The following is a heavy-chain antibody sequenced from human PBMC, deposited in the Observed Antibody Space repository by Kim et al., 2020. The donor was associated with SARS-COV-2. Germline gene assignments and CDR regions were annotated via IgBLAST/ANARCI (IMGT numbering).Heavy chain of an antibody. J-gene: IGHJ4*02. V-gene: IGHV3-7*01. D-gene: IGHD1-7*01. CDR1: KFAFSSSY. Sequence: GGSLRLSCAASKFAFSSSYMGWVRQAPGKGLEWVANMNPDGSQKYYAAFVKGRFTISRDNAKNSLSLQMNALRTDDTGVYYCTKGTQPTSGLDYWGQGTLVIVSS. CDR2: MNPDGSQK. CDR3: TKGTQPTSGLDY.